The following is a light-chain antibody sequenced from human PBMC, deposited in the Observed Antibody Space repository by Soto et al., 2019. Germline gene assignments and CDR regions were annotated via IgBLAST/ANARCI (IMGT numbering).Light chain of an antibody. Sequence: QSVLTQPPSVSAAPGQKVTISCSGSSSNIGGNSVSWYQQLPGTAPKLLIYDDNKRPSGIPDRFSGSKSGTSATLGITGFQTGDEADYYCGSWDSSLSAYVLGTGTKVHRP. J-gene: IGLJ1*01. CDR3: GSWDSSLSAYV. V-gene: IGLV1-51*01. CDR2: DDN. CDR1: SSNIGGNS.